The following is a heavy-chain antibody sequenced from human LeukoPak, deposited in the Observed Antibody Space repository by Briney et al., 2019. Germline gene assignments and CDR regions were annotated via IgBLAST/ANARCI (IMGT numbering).Heavy chain of an antibody. J-gene: IGHJ4*02. CDR1: GFTFSSYG. CDR3: AKFLTPVGRGVYDIFPADFDY. Sequence: GALRLSCAASGFTFSSYGMNWVRQAPGKGLEWVAVISYDGSNKYYAESVKGRFTISRDNSKNTLYLQMNSLRAEDTAVYYCAKFLTPVGRGVYDIFPADFDYWGQGTLVTVSS. CDR2: ISYDGSNK. D-gene: IGHD3-9*01. V-gene: IGHV3-30*18.